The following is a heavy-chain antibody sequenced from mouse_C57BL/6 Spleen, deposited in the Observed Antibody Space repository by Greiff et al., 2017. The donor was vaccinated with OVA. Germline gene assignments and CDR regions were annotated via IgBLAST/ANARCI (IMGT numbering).Heavy chain of an antibody. D-gene: IGHD2-4*01. CDR3: TCDYYEYDATVYAMDY. CDR2: IDPEDGET. V-gene: IGHV14-2*01. CDR1: GFNINDYY. Sequence: EVQLQQSGAELVKPGASVKLSCTASGFNINDYYMHWVKQRTEQGLEWIGRIDPEDGETKYAPKFQGKATITADTSSNTAYLQLSSLTSEGTAVYYGTCDYYEYDATVYAMDYWGQGTSVTVSS. J-gene: IGHJ4*01.